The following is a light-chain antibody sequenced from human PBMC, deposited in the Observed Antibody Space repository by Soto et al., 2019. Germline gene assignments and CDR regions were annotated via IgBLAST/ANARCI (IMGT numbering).Light chain of an antibody. CDR3: ETWDSNTHTV. CDR1: SGHSSYI. CDR2: LEGSGSY. V-gene: IGLV4-60*02. Sequence: QPLLTQSSSASATLGSSVKLTCTLSSGHSSYIIAWHQQQPGKAPRYLMKLEGSGSYNKGSGVPDRFSGSSSGADRYLTISNLQFEDEADYYCETWDSNTHTVFGGGTKLTVI. J-gene: IGLJ3*02.